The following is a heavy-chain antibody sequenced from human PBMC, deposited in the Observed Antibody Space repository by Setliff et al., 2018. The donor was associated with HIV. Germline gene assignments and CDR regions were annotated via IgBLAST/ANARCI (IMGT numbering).Heavy chain of an antibody. J-gene: IGHJ6*02. CDR1: GYTFSDYY. CDR2: INPNSGGT. V-gene: IGHV1-2*02. Sequence: ASVKVSCKASGYTFSDYYMRWVRQAPGQGLEWMGWINPNSGGTKSAQKFQGRVTMTWDTSISTYYMEVTRLKSDDTAVYYCARVRGHCTGGGCYSDYYGMDVWGQGTTVTVS. CDR3: ARVRGHCTGGGCYSDYYGMDV. D-gene: IGHD2-8*02.